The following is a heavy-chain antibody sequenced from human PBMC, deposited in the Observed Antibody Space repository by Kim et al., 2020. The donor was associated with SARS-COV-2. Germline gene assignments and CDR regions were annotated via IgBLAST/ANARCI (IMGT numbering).Heavy chain of an antibody. CDR2: INNDGSGT. CDR3: ARPGGDV. CDR1: GFTFSSNW. J-gene: IGHJ6*02. Sequence: GGSLRLSCAASGFTFSSNWMDWVRQAPGKGLVWVSRINNDGSGTSYAASVKGRFTISRDNAKNTLYLQMNSLRAEDTAVYYCARPGGDVWGQWTTVTVAS. V-gene: IGHV3-74*01. D-gene: IGHD3-16*01.